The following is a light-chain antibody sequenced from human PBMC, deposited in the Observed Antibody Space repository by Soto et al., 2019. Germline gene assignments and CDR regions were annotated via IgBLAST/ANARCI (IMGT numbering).Light chain of an antibody. Sequence: EIVISQSPSTLSVSPGERATLSCRASQSVSSNLAWYQQKPGQAPRLLIYGASTRATGIPARFSGSGSGTEFTLTISSLQSEDFAVYYCQQYNNWPPITFGQGTRLEIK. CDR2: GAS. CDR1: QSVSSN. J-gene: IGKJ5*01. V-gene: IGKV3-15*01. CDR3: QQYNNWPPIT.